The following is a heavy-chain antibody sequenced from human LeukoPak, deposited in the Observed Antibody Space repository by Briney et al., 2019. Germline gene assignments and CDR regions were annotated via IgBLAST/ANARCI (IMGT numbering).Heavy chain of an antibody. J-gene: IGHJ4*02. D-gene: IGHD5-18*01. Sequence: PSDTLSLTCTVSGGSISSFYWSWIRQPPGKGLEWIGYIYYTGSTNYSPSLKSRATISVDTSKTQFSLKLSSVTAADTAVYYCARQGGYSYGRFDYWGQGTLVTVSS. CDR1: GGSISSFY. CDR2: IYYTGST. V-gene: IGHV4-59*08. CDR3: ARQGGYSYGRFDY.